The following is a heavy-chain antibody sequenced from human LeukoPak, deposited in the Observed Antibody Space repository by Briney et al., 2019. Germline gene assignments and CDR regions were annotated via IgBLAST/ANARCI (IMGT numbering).Heavy chain of an antibody. CDR3: MAESSSPWEGY. CDR2: IKEDGSVK. Sequence: GGSLRLSCADSGFTFSRYWMDWVRLAPGKGLEWVANIKEDGSVKNYVDSVKGRFTISRDNAKNSLYLQMNSLRAEDTAVYYCMAESSSPWEGYWGQGTLVTVSS. J-gene: IGHJ4*02. D-gene: IGHD6-6*01. V-gene: IGHV3-7*01. CDR1: GFTFSRYW.